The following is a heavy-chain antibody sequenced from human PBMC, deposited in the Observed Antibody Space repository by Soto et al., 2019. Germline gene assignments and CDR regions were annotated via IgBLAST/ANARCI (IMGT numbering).Heavy chain of an antibody. Sequence: QVQLQESGPGLVKPSETLSLTCTVSGVSISNYYWTWIRQPPGKGLEWIGYIYNSGSTNYKPSLESRVTISVDTSKSQFSLKLRSVTAADTAVYYCARGRGSTPMGNDFDYWGHGTLVTVSS. V-gene: IGHV4-59*01. CDR1: GVSISNYY. J-gene: IGHJ4*01. D-gene: IGHD1-1*01. CDR2: IYNSGST. CDR3: ARGRGSTPMGNDFDY.